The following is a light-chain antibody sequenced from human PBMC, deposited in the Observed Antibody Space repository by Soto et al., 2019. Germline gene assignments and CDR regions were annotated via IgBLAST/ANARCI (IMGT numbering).Light chain of an antibody. J-gene: IGLJ1*01. V-gene: IGLV2-14*03. CDR2: DVV. Sequence: QSALTQPASVSGSPGQSITISCTGTGSDVGGFNSVSWYQLRPGTAPRLILYDVVDRPSGVSYRFSGSKSGNTASLTISGLQAADEADYFCSSYTSTMTNVFGSGTKLTVL. CDR3: SSYTSTMTNV. CDR1: GSDVGGFNS.